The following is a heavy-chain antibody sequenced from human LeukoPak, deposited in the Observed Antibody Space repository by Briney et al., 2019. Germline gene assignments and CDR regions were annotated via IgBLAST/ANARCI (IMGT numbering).Heavy chain of an antibody. CDR3: RVGHYSDY. J-gene: IGHJ4*02. Sequence: PGGSLKLSCAGSRFNFSDFWMSWVRQAPGKGLECVANIKNDGSEQYYVDSVKGRFTISRDNAKSSLFLQMHSLRAEDTAVYYCRVGHYSDYWGQGTLVTVSS. CDR2: IKNDGSEQ. CDR1: RFNFSDFW. D-gene: IGHD2-15*01. V-gene: IGHV3-7*01.